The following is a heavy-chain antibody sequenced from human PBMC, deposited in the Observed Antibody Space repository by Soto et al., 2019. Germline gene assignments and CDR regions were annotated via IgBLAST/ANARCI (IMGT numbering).Heavy chain of an antibody. CDR3: AKGPDGSGYYHNWFDS. V-gene: IGHV3-23*01. J-gene: IGHJ5*01. Sequence: EVHLLESGGALVQPGGSLTLSCAASGFSFSDYAMSWVRQAPGKGLEWVSSISRTGDSAYYADSVKGRFAISRDRSKXXLSLQMNSLRVEDTAVYYCAKGPDGSGYYHNWFDSWGQGTLITVSS. CDR1: GFSFSDYA. D-gene: IGHD3-22*01. CDR2: ISRTGDSA.